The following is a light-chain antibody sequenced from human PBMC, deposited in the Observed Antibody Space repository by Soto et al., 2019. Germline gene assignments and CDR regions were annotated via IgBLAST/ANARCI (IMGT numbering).Light chain of an antibody. J-gene: IGKJ2*01. Sequence: ETVMTQSPATLSVSPGERASLSCRASQSVSNSLAWYQQKPGQAPRLLIYGANTRATGIPARFSGSGSGTEFTLTISSLQSEDFAVYYCQQYNNWPPYTFGQGTKLEIK. V-gene: IGKV3D-15*01. CDR1: QSVSNS. CDR2: GAN. CDR3: QQYNNWPPYT.